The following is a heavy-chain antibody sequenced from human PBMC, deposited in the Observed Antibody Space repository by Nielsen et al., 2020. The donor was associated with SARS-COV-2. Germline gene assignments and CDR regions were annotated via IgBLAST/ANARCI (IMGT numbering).Heavy chain of an antibody. CDR3: ARDMGDYGPFDY. D-gene: IGHD4-17*01. CDR1: GFTFTSHA. CDR2: ISYDGSNK. V-gene: IGHV3-30-3*01. J-gene: IGHJ4*02. Sequence: GGSLRLSCAASGFTFTSHAMHWVRQAPGKGLEWVAVISYDGSNKYYVDSVKGRFTISRDNSKNTLYLQMNSLRAEDTAVYYCARDMGDYGPFDYWGQGTLVTVSS.